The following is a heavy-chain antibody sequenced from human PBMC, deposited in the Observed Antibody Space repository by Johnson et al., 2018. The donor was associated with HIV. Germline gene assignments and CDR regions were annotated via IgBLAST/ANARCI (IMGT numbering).Heavy chain of an antibody. CDR2: IKSKTDAGTT. CDR1: GFTVSSNE. V-gene: IGHV3-15*05. Sequence: VQLVESRGVLVQPGGSLRLSCAASGFTVSSNEMSWVRQAPGKGLEWVGRIKSKTDAGTTDYAAPVKGRFTISSDDSKKTLYLQMTSLKTEDTAVYYCATPRYSGIREPGFHIWGQGTMVTVSS. CDR3: ATPRYSGIREPGFHI. J-gene: IGHJ3*02. D-gene: IGHD1-26*01.